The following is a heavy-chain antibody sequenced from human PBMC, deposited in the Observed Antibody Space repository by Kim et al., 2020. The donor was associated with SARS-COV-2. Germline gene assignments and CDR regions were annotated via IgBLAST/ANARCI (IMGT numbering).Heavy chain of an antibody. Sequence: YAPSAKGRITCSRDNSKNALYLEMNSLRAEDTAIYYCAKVPLLECFILFDLWGRGTLVTVSS. V-gene: IGHV3-23*01. CDR3: AKVPLLECFILFDL. D-gene: IGHD3-3*02. J-gene: IGHJ2*01.